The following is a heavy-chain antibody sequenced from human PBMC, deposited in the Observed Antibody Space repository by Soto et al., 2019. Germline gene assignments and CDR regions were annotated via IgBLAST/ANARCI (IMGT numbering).Heavy chain of an antibody. J-gene: IGHJ5*02. Sequence: GGSLRLSCAASGFTFSSYWMHWVRQTPGKGLVWVSRINNDGRSISYADSVKGRFTISRDNAKNTLYLQMNSLRAEDTAVYHCVRDRIAVAGNGHNWFDPWGQGTRVTVSS. V-gene: IGHV3-74*01. D-gene: IGHD6-19*01. CDR2: INNDGRSI. CDR3: VRDRIAVAGNGHNWFDP. CDR1: GFTFSSYW.